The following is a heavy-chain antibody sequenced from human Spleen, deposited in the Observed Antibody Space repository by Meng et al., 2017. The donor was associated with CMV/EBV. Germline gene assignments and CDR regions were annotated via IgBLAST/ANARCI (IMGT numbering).Heavy chain of an antibody. CDR1: GDSVNSGTHY. D-gene: IGHD1-14*01. CDR2: LYYRGTT. V-gene: IGHV4-61*01. CDR3: ARATSHHYYFDF. J-gene: IGHJ4*02. Sequence: SETLSLTCTVSGDSVNSGTHYWSWIRRPPGKGLEWIGNLYYRGTTNYNPSLKSRVTISGDTSKNQFSLKLSSVTAADTAVYYCARATSHHYYFDFWGQGTLVTVSS.